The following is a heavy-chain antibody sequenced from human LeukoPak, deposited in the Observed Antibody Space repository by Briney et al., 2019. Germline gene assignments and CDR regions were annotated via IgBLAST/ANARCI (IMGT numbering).Heavy chain of an antibody. CDR2: ISWNSGTI. V-gene: IGHV3-9*01. D-gene: IGHD3-3*01. J-gene: IGHJ5*02. CDR3: ARDASYYDFWSGYYQGRNWFDP. Sequence: PGGSLTLSCAASGFTFDDYAMHWVWQGPGKGLEWVSGISWNSGTIGYADSVKGRFPISRDNAKNSLYLQMNSLRAEDTAVYYCARDASYYDFWSGYYQGRNWFDPWGQGTLVTVSS. CDR1: GFTFDDYA.